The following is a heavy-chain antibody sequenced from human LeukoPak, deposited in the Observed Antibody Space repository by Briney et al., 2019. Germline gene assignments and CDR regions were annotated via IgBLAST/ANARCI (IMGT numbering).Heavy chain of an antibody. CDR3: ATEGYYDSSGYYSDY. CDR1: GYTLTELS. Sequence: SVNVSCKVSGYTLTELSMHWVRQAPGKGFEWMGRFDPEKGETLYAQKFQGRVTMTEDTSTDTAYMELSSLRSEDTAVYYCATEGYYDSSGYYSDYWGQGTLVTVSS. CDR2: FDPEKGET. J-gene: IGHJ4*02. V-gene: IGHV1-24*01. D-gene: IGHD3-22*01.